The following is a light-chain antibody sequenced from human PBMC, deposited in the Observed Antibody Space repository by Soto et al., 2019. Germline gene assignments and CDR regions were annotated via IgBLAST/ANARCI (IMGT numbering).Light chain of an antibody. CDR1: SSDVGRYNY. V-gene: IGLV2-14*01. CDR3: SSFTSSSTFV. CDR2: DVS. Sequence: QSVLAQPASVSGSPGQSITISCTGTSSDVGRYNYVSWFQQHPGKAPKLMIYDVSNWPSGVSDRFSGSKSGNTASPTISGLQAEDEADYYCSSFTSSSTFVFGTGTKVTVL. J-gene: IGLJ1*01.